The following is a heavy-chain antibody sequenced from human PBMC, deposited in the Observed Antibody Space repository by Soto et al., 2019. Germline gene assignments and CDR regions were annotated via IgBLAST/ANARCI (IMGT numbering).Heavy chain of an antibody. CDR3: ARHETYYDILTGYSKTNVDY. CDR1: GYSFTSYW. Sequence: LKISCKGSGYSFTSYWISWVRQMPGKGLEWMGRIDPSDSYTNYSPSFQGHVTISADKSISTAYLQWSSLKASDTAMYYCARHETYYDILTGYSKTNVDYWGQGTLVTVSS. V-gene: IGHV5-10-1*01. D-gene: IGHD3-9*01. J-gene: IGHJ4*02. CDR2: IDPSDSYT.